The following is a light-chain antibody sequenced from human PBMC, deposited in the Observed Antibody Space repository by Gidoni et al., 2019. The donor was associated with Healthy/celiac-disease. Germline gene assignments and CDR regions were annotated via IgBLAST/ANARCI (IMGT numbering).Light chain of an antibody. V-gene: IGKV3-11*01. CDR1: QSVSSY. CDR3: QQRSNWPPTWT. CDR2: DAA. J-gene: IGKJ1*01. Sequence: EIVLTQSPATLSLSPGERATLSCRASQSVSSYLAWYQQKPGQAPRLLINDAANRSTSSPARCSGGGCETDCTRTISSLEPEDVAVYYCQQRSNWPPTWTFGQGTKVEIK.